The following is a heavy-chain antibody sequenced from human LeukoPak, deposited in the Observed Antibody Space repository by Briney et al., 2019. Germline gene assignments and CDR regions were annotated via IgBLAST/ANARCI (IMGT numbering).Heavy chain of an antibody. V-gene: IGHV1-3*03. CDR1: GYTFTSYA. D-gene: IGHD6-13*01. J-gene: IGHJ4*02. CDR2: INAGNGNT. CDR3: GSARISSSGFDY. Sequence: GASVKVSCKASGYTFTSYAMHWVRQAPGQRLEWMGWINAGNGNTKYSQEFQGRVTITRDTSASTAYMELSSLRSEDTAVYYCGSARISSSGFDYWGQGTLVTVSS.